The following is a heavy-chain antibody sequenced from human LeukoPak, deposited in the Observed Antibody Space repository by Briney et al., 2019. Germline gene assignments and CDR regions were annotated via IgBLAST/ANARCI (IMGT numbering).Heavy chain of an antibody. J-gene: IGHJ3*02. CDR2: IYYSGST. V-gene: IGHV4-39*07. CDR3: ARQQWLDDAFDI. D-gene: IGHD6-19*01. CDR1: GRSISSSSYY. Sequence: SQTLSLTCPVSGRSISSSSYYWGWIRQPPGKGLEGIGSIYYSGSTYYNPSLKSRVTISVDTSKNQFSLKLSSVTAADTAVYYCARQQWLDDAFDIWGQGTMVTVSS.